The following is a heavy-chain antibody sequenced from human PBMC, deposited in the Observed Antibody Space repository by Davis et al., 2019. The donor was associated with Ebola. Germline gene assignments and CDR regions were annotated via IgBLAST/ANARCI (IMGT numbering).Heavy chain of an antibody. CDR1: GYTFTSYY. D-gene: IGHD6-19*01. Sequence: ASVKVSCKASGYTFTSYYMHWVRQAPGQGLEWMGIINPSGGSTGYAQKFQGRVTMTRDTSTSTVYMELSSLRSEDTAVYYCAASVRAVAGDYWGQGTLVTVSS. V-gene: IGHV1-46*01. CDR3: AASVRAVAGDY. J-gene: IGHJ4*02. CDR2: INPSGGST.